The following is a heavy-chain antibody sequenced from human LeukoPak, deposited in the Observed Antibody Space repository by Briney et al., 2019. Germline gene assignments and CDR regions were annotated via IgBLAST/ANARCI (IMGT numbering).Heavy chain of an antibody. D-gene: IGHD2-2*01. J-gene: IGHJ6*03. CDR1: GFTFGDYA. CDR2: IRSKAYGGTT. CDR3: TRDREVGRYYYYYYYMDV. Sequence: GGSLRLSCTASGFTFGDYAMSWFRQAPGKGLEWVGFIRSKAYGGTTEYAASVKGRFTISRDDSKSIAYLQMNSLKTEDAAVYYCTRDREVGRYYYYYYYMDVWGKGTTVTVSS. V-gene: IGHV3-49*03.